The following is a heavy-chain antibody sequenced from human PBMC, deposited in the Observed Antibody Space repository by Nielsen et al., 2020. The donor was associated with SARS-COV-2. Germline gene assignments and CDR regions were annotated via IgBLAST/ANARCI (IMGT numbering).Heavy chain of an antibody. D-gene: IGHD2-15*01. CDR2: IYYSGST. Sequence: SETLSLTCTVSGGSISSYYWSWIRQHPGKGLEWIGYIYYSGSTYYNPSLKSRVTISVDTSKNQFSLKLSSVTAADTAVYYCATSPPLSDCSGGSCYSITSWFDPWGQGTLVTVSS. CDR1: GGSISSYY. J-gene: IGHJ5*02. V-gene: IGHV4-59*06. CDR3: ATSPPLSDCSGGSCYSITSWFDP.